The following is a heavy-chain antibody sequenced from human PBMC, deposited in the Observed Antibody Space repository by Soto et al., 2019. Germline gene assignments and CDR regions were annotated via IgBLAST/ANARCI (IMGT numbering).Heavy chain of an antibody. CDR2: IYHTGTA. D-gene: IGHD1-26*01. Sequence: LSLTCNVSGDSITTDGYSWSWIRQPPGKGLEWIGYIYHTGTAYYNPSLKSRVTLSVDRSKNQFSLSLSSMTAADTAVYYCAREAWERTFDFWGQGTLVTVSS. CDR3: AREAWERTFDF. CDR1: GDSITTDGYS. V-gene: IGHV4-30-2*01. J-gene: IGHJ4*02.